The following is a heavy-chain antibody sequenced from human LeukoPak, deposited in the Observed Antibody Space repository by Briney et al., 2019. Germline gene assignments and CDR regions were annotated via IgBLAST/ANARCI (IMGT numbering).Heavy chain of an antibody. CDR2: IYYSGIT. V-gene: IGHV4-59*01. D-gene: IGHD1-26*01. Sequence: SETLSLTCTVSGGSISSYYWNWIRQPPGKGLEWIGYIYYSGITNYNPSLKSRVTIPVDTSKSQFSLKLTSVTAADTAVYYCARAGRWEGRPHAFDIWGQGTMVTVSS. CDR3: ARAGRWEGRPHAFDI. CDR1: GGSISSYY. J-gene: IGHJ3*02.